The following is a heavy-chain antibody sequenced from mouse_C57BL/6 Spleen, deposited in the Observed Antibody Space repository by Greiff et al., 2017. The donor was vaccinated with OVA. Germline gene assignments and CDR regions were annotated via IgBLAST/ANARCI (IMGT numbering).Heavy chain of an antibody. J-gene: IGHJ4*01. V-gene: IGHV1-54*01. Sequence: QVQLQQSGAELVRLGTSVKVSCKASGYAFTNYLIEWVKQRPGQGLEWIGVINPGSGGTNYNEKFKGKATLTADKSSSTAYMQLSSLTSEDSAVYFCARSDSSGYEGYAMDYWGQGTSVTVSS. D-gene: IGHD3-2*02. CDR3: ARSDSSGYEGYAMDY. CDR1: GYAFTNYL. CDR2: INPGSGGT.